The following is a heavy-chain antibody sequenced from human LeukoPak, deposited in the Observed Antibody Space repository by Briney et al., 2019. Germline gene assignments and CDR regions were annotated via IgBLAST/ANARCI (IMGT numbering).Heavy chain of an antibody. D-gene: IGHD6-19*01. Sequence: KFQGRVTITRDTSASTAYMELSSLRSEDTAVYYCARDDSSGWYMGLDYWGQGTLVTVSS. V-gene: IGHV1-3*01. CDR3: ARDDSSGWYMGLDY. J-gene: IGHJ4*02.